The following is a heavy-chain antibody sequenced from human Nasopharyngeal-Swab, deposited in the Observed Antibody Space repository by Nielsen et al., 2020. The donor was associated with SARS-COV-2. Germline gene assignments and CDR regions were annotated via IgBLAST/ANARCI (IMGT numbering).Heavy chain of an antibody. CDR1: GGTFSSYA. CDR3: AREKSWNDGNWFDP. V-gene: IGHV1-69*05. Sequence: SVKVSCKASGGTFSSYAISWVRQAPGQGLEWMGGIIPIFGTANYAQKLQGRVTMTRDTSISTAYMELSRLRSDDTAVYYCAREKSWNDGNWFDPWGQGTLVTVSS. J-gene: IGHJ5*02. D-gene: IGHD1-1*01. CDR2: IIPIFGTA.